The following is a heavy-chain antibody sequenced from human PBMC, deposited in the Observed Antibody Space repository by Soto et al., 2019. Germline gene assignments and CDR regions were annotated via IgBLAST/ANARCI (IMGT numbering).Heavy chain of an antibody. V-gene: IGHV1-69*02. Sequence: SVKVSCKASGGTFSSYTISWVRQAPGQGLEWMGRIIPILGIANDAQKFQGRVTITADKSTSTAYMELSSLRSEDTAVYYCASGRYCRGGSCYSGWFDPWGQGTLVTVSS. CDR3: ASGRYCRGGSCYSGWFDP. CDR2: IIPILGIA. CDR1: GGTFSSYT. J-gene: IGHJ5*02. D-gene: IGHD2-15*01.